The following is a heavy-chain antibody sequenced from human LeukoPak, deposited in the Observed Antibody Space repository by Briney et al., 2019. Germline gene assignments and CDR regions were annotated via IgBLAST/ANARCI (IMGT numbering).Heavy chain of an antibody. CDR2: IHYTGST. Sequence: SETLSLTCSVSGGSISSYYWTWIRQPPGKGLEWIGYIHYTGSTNYNPSLKSRVTILVDTSKNQSSLKLSSVTAADTAVYYCARKLVYYDSSGYSHDALDIWGQGTMVTVSS. CDR3: ARKLVYYDSSGYSHDALDI. CDR1: GGSISSYY. V-gene: IGHV4-59*01. J-gene: IGHJ3*02. D-gene: IGHD3-22*01.